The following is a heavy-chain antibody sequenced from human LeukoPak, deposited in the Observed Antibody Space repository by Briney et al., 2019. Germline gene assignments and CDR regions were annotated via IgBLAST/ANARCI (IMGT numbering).Heavy chain of an antibody. J-gene: IGHJ2*01. V-gene: IGHV4-34*01. CDR2: MSYGGST. D-gene: IGHD1-26*01. Sequence: SETLSLTCAVYGGSFSGYYWSWIRQPPGKGLEWIGKMSYGGSTFYNLSLRSRVDISEDTSKNQFSLTVNSVTAADTAIYYCARLSIAGATYWYFDLWGRGTLVTVSS. CDR1: GGSFSGYY. CDR3: ARLSIAGATYWYFDL.